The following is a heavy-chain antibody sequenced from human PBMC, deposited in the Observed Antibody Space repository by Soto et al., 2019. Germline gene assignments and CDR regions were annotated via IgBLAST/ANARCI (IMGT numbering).Heavy chain of an antibody. D-gene: IGHD1-20*01. CDR3: ARVILEYNWNDEGPHAFDI. J-gene: IGHJ3*02. CDR1: GGTFSSYT. CDR2: IIPILGIA. V-gene: IGHV1-69*02. Sequence: ASVKVSCKASGGTFSSYTISWVRQAPGQGLEWMGRIIPILGIANYAQKFQGRVTITADKSTSTAYMELSSLRSEDTAVYYCARVILEYNWNDEGPHAFDIWGQGTMVTVSS.